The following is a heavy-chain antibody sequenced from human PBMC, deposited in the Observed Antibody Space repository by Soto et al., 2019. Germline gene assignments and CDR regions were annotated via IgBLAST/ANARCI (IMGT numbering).Heavy chain of an antibody. CDR1: GFTFRTYA. D-gene: IGHD3-10*01. V-gene: IGHV3-23*01. Sequence: PVGSLRLSCAASGFTFRTYAMNWVRQAPGKGLEWISAIIGSGSFTHYADSVRGRFSISGENSQNQLYLQMNNLRGDDTAMYYCAKIPTGSGSSKFDYWGQGIQVTVSS. CDR3: AKIPTGSGSSKFDY. J-gene: IGHJ4*02. CDR2: IIGSGSFT.